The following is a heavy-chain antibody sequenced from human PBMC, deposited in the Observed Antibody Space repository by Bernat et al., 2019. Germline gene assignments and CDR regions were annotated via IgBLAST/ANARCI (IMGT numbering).Heavy chain of an antibody. CDR2: ISYDGSNK. CDR3: AGGSPLEARPFDY. CDR1: GFTFSSYA. J-gene: IGHJ4*02. V-gene: IGHV3-30-3*01. Sequence: QVQLVESGGGVVQPGRSLRLSCAASGFTFSSYAMHWVRQAPGKGLEWVAVISYDGSNKYYADSVKGRFTISRDNSKNTLYLQMNSLRAEDTAVYYCAGGSPLEARPFDYWGQGTLVTVSS.